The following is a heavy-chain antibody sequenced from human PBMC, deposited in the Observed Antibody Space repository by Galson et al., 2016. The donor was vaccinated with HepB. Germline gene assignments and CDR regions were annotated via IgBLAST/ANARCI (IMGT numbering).Heavy chain of an antibody. CDR1: DGSIRSSSFS. D-gene: IGHD1-14*01. J-gene: IGHJ4*02. V-gene: IGHV4-39*01. CDR2: VYRGKT. CDR3: ARAGLLTKASFDC. Sequence: SETLSLTCTVSDGSIRSSSFSWGWIRQPPGKGLEWIGTVYRGKTYYNPSLEGRVTISAGMPTDPLSLKLTSLTAADPAVYYCARAGLLTKASFDCWGQGTLVAVTS.